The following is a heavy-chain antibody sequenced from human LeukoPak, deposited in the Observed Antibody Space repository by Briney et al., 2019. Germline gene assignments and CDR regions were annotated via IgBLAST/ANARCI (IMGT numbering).Heavy chain of an antibody. D-gene: IGHD2-2*02. V-gene: IGHV1-18*01. CDR1: GYTFSSYG. J-gene: IGHJ4*02. CDR3: ARAGDVHSSYNI. CDR2: ISAYNGNR. Sequence: ASVKVSCKASGYTFSSYGVGWVRQAPGQGLEWMGWISAYNGNRNTAERFQGRITMTTDTSTSTGYMELRSLRSDDTAVYYCARAGDVHSSYNIWGKGTQVTVSS.